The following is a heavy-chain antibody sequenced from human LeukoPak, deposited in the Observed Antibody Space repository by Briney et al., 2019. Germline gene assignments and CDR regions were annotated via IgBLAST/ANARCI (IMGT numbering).Heavy chain of an antibody. CDR1: GGSVSSSTDA. Sequence: QTLSLTGAISGGSVSSSTDAWNWIRQSPSRGLEWLGRTYYRSKWYNDYAVSVESRITINPDTSKNQFSLQLNSVTPEDTAVYYCARGHSSGWYGRDYFDYWGQGTLVTVSS. J-gene: IGHJ4*02. CDR3: ARGHSSGWYGRDYFDY. V-gene: IGHV6-1*01. D-gene: IGHD6-19*01. CDR2: TYYRSKWYN.